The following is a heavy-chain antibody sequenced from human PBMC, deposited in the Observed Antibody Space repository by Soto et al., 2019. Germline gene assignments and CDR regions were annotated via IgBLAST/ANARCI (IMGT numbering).Heavy chain of an antibody. Sequence: ASVKVSCKASGYTFTSYAIQWVRQAPGQRLEWMGWIHAGSGNTKYSQKLQGRFTITMDTSASTAYMELNSLRSEDTAVYYCVRDVGVHNDYWGQGTPVTVSS. CDR3: VRDVGVHNDY. J-gene: IGHJ4*02. V-gene: IGHV1-3*01. CDR1: GYTFTSYA. D-gene: IGHD1-26*01. CDR2: IHAGSGNT.